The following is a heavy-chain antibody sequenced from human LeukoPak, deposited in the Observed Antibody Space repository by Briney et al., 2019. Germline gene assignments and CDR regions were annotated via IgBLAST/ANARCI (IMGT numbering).Heavy chain of an antibody. CDR1: GYTFTSYD. V-gene: IGHV1-8*01. Sequence: ASVKVSCKASGYTFTSYDINWVRQATGQGLEWMGWMNPNSGNTDYAQKFQGRVTMTRNTSISTAYMELSSLRSEDTAVYYCARGRYYDSSGYYATYYYYGMDVWGQGTTVTVSS. CDR3: ARGRYYDSSGYYATYYYYGMDV. CDR2: MNPNSGNT. D-gene: IGHD3-22*01. J-gene: IGHJ6*02.